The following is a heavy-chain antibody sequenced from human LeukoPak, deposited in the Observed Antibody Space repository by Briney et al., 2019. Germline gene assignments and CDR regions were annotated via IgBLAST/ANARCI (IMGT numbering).Heavy chain of an antibody. Sequence: ASVKVSCKASGYTFTSYDINWVRQATGQGLEWMGWMNPNSGNTGYAQKFQGRVTMTRNTSISTAYMELSGLSSDDTAVYYCAREAVGGTRRPPTIDPWGQGTLVTVSS. D-gene: IGHD6-19*01. CDR3: AREAVGGTRRPPTIDP. J-gene: IGHJ5*02. V-gene: IGHV1-8*01. CDR1: GYTFTSYD. CDR2: MNPNSGNT.